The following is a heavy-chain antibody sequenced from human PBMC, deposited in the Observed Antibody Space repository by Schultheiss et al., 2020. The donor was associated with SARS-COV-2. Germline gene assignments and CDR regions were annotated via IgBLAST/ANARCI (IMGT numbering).Heavy chain of an antibody. CDR3: AKTVAGTGTYGFDY. CDR1: GFTFSAHY. D-gene: IGHD6-19*01. J-gene: IGHJ4*02. CDR2: ISGSGDYI. Sequence: GGSLRLSCGASGFTFSAHYMSWIRQTPGKGLEWVAYISGSGDYINYADSVKGRFTISRDNSKNSLYLQMNSLRTEDTALYYCAKTVAGTGTYGFDYWGQGTPVTVSS. V-gene: IGHV3-43*02.